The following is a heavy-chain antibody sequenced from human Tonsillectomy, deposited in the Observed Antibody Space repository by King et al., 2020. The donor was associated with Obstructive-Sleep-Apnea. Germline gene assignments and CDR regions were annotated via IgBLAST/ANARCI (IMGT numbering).Heavy chain of an antibody. Sequence: QLQESGPGLVKPSETLSLICTVSGGSISSRSYSWGWIRQPPGKGLEWVGSSYFNGNTYYNPSLKSRVTISVDTSRNNFSLKLSSVTAADTAVYFCASGIGDYDSSGFFDFWGRGTLVTVSS. J-gene: IGHJ4*02. CDR2: SYFNGNT. V-gene: IGHV4-39*07. CDR3: ASGIGDYDSSGFFDF. D-gene: IGHD3-22*01. CDR1: GGSISSRSYS.